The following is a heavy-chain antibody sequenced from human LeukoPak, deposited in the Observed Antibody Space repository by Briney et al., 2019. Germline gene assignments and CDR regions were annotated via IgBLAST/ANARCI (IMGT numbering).Heavy chain of an antibody. V-gene: IGHV3-7*03. D-gene: IGHD6-19*01. Sequence: GGSLRLSCAASGFTFSSYWMSWVRQAPGKGLEWVANIKQDGSEKYYVDSVKGRFTISRDNAKNSLYLQMNSLRAEDTAVYYCARDLVLHIAVAGFDYWGWGTLVTVSS. CDR2: IKQDGSEK. J-gene: IGHJ4*02. CDR3: ARDLVLHIAVAGFDY. CDR1: GFTFSSYW.